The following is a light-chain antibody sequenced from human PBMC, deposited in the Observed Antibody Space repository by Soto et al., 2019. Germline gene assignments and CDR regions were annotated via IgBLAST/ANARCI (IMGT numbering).Light chain of an antibody. CDR3: QQRHMWPIT. CDR1: QSVSRN. Sequence: EVVLTQSPATLSVSPGDRATLSCRASQSVSRNLAWYQQKPGQAPRLLIYDAYNRATGIPPRFSGSGSGTDFTLTISSLEPEDSAVYYCQQRHMWPITFGQGTRLEIK. CDR2: DAY. V-gene: IGKV3-11*01. J-gene: IGKJ5*01.